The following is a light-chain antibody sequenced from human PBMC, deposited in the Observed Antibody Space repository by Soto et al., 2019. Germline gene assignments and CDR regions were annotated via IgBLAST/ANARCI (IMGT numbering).Light chain of an antibody. CDR2: LGS. Sequence: DLVMTQSPLSLPVTPGEPASISCRSSQSLLHSNGFNFLDWYLQKPGQSPQLLIYLGSNRASGVPDRFSGSGSGTDFTLKISRVEAEDVGVYYCMPGLQFFTFGQGTKLEIK. V-gene: IGKV2-28*01. CDR1: QSLLHSNGFNF. J-gene: IGKJ2*01. CDR3: MPGLQFFT.